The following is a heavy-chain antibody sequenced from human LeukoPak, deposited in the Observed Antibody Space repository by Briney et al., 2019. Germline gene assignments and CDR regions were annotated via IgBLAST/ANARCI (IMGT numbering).Heavy chain of an antibody. D-gene: IGHD5-12*01. V-gene: IGHV4-59*08. CDR1: GGSISSYY. J-gene: IGHJ4*02. CDR2: IYYSGST. CDR3: ARLYSGYPIDY. Sequence: PSETLSLTCTVSGGSISSYYWIWIRQPPGKGLEWIGYIYYSGSTNYNPSLKSRVNISVDTSKNQFSLKLSSVTAADTAVYYCARLYSGYPIDYWGQGTLVTVSS.